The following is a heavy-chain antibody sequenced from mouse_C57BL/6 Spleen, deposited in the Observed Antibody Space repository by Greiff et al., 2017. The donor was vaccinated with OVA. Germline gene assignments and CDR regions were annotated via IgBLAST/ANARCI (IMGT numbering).Heavy chain of an antibody. CDR3: ARDYYGSRGYFDY. CDR2: INPSNGGT. CDR1: GYTFTSYW. V-gene: IGHV1-53*01. Sequence: VQPQQPGTELVKPGASVKLSCKASGYTFTSYWMHWVKQRPGQGLEWIGNINPSNGGTNYNEKFKSKATLTVDKSSSTAYMQLSSLTSEDSAVYYCARDYYGSRGYFDYWGQGTTLTVSS. D-gene: IGHD1-1*01. J-gene: IGHJ2*01.